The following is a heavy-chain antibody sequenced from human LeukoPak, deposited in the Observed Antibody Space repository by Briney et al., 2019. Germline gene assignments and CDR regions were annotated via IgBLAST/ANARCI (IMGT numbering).Heavy chain of an antibody. CDR2: INPNSGGT. CDR3: ARDFDDGRFGEFLNWFDP. CDR1: GYTFTGYY. D-gene: IGHD3-10*01. Sequence: ASVKVSCKASGYTFTGYYMHWVRQAPGQGLEWMGWINPNSGGTNYAQKFQGRVTMTRDTSISTAYMELSRLRSDDTAVYYCARDFDDGRFGEFLNWFDPWGQGTLDTVSS. J-gene: IGHJ5*02. V-gene: IGHV1-2*02.